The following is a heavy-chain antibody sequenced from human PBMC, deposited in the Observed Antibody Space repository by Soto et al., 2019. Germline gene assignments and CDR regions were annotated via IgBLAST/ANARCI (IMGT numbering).Heavy chain of an antibody. CDR3: ARVYSDILTGPVY. V-gene: IGHV3-74*01. Sequence: GGSLRLSCAASGFTFRRYWMHWVRQAPGKGLVWVSRINSDGSSTSYADSVKGRFTISRDNAKNTLYLQMNSLRAEDTAVYYCARVYSDILTGPVYWGQGTLVTVSS. J-gene: IGHJ4*02. D-gene: IGHD3-9*01. CDR1: GFTFRRYW. CDR2: INSDGSST.